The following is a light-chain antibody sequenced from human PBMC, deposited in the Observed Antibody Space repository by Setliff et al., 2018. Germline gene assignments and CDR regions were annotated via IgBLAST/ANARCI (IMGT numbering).Light chain of an antibody. CDR2: DVN. CDR1: SSDIGAYDY. J-gene: IGLJ1*01. V-gene: IGLV2-14*03. Sequence: QSVLTQPASVSGSPGQSITISCTGSSSDIGAYDYVSWYQQHPGKAPKLMIYDVNNRPSGVSNRFSGSKFGNTASLTISGLQAEDEADYYCSSYTSRTTLDVFGTGTKVTV. CDR3: SSYTSRTTLDV.